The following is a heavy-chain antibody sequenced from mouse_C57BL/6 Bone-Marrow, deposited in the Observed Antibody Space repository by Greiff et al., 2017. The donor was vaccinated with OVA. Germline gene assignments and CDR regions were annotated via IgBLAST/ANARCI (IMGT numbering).Heavy chain of an antibody. V-gene: IGHV1-81*01. CDR3: ARLYYYALYYFDY. J-gene: IGHJ2*01. D-gene: IGHD1-1*01. CDR1: GYTFTSYG. CDR2: IYPRSGNT. Sequence: VQLQESGAELARPGASVKLSCKASGYTFTSYGISWVKQRTGQGLEWIGEIYPRSGNTYYNEKFKGKATLTADKSSSTAYMELRSLTSEDSAVYFCARLYYYALYYFDYWGQGTTLTVSS.